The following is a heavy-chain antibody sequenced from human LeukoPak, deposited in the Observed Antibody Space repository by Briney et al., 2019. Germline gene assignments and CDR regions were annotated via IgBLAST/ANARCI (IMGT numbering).Heavy chain of an antibody. Sequence: GASVKVSCKASGYTFTSYGISWVRQAPGQGLEWMGIINPSGGSTSYAQKFQGRVTMTRDMSTSTVYMELSSLRSEDTAVYYCARSRGITMIVVVAIDAFDIWGQGTMVTVSS. CDR1: GYTFTSYG. CDR2: INPSGGST. D-gene: IGHD3-22*01. CDR3: ARSRGITMIVVVAIDAFDI. V-gene: IGHV1-46*01. J-gene: IGHJ3*02.